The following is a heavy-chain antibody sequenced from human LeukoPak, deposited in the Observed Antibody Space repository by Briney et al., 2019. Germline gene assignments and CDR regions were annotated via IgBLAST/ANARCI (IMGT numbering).Heavy chain of an antibody. Sequence: GSSRRLSCAAAGLTFGRDARDWVGQAPVKGLEWVAVISYDGSNKYYADSVKGRFTISRDNSKNTLYLQMNSLRAEDTAVYYCARRVYDFWSGYYVSGYYYYYYMDVWGKGTTVTVSS. V-gene: IGHV3-30*01. D-gene: IGHD3-3*01. CDR1: GLTFGRDA. CDR3: ARRVYDFWSGYYVSGYYYYYYMDV. CDR2: ISYDGSNK. J-gene: IGHJ6*03.